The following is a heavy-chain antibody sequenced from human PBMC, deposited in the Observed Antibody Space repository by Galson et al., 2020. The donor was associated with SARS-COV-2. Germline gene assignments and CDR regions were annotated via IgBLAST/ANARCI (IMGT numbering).Heavy chain of an antibody. CDR1: GFTFSSYS. Sequence: GGSLRLSCAASGFTFSSYSMNWVRQAPGKGLEWVSSISSSSSYIYYADSVKGRFTISRDNAKNSLYLQMNSLRAEDTAVYYCARDGGYDYVWGTIWYFDLWGRGTLVTVSS. CDR2: ISSSSSYI. CDR3: ARDGGYDYVWGTIWYFDL. V-gene: IGHV3-21*01. J-gene: IGHJ2*01. D-gene: IGHD3-16*01.